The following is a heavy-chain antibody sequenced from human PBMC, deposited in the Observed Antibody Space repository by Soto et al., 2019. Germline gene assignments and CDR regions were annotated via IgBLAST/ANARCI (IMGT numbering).Heavy chain of an antibody. D-gene: IGHD3-10*01. CDR1: VGSFSGYY. CDR3: ARVFRYYYSGCYYTLYFFYY. V-gene: IGHV4-34*01. CDR2: INHSGST. Sequence: SETLSLTCAVYVGSFSGYYWSWIRQPPGKGLEWIGEINHSGSTNYNPSLKSRVTISVDPSKNQFSLKLSSVTAAATAVYYCARVFRYYYSGCYYTLYFFYYWGQVTLVTGSS. J-gene: IGHJ4*01.